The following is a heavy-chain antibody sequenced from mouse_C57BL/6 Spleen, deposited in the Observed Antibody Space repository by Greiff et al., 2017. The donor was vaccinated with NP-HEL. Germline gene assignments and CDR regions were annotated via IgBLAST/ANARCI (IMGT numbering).Heavy chain of an antibody. CDR2: ISSGSSTI. D-gene: IGHD1-1*01. J-gene: IGHJ2*01. Sequence: DVKLVESGGGLVKPGGSLKLSCAASGFTFSDYGMHWVRQAPEKGLEWVAYISSGSSTIYYADTVKGRFTISRDNAKNTLFLQMTSLRSEDTAMYYCARSKGGSSYYFDYWGQGTTLTVSS. CDR1: GFTFSDYG. V-gene: IGHV5-17*01. CDR3: ARSKGGSSYYFDY.